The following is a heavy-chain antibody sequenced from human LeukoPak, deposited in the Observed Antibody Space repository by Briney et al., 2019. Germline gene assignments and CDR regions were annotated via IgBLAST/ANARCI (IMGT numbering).Heavy chain of an antibody. CDR3: ARGVGAYYYDSSGPYFDY. Sequence: PSETLSLTCAVYGGSFSGYYWSWIRQPPGKGLEWIGYIYYSGSTNYNPSLKSRVTISVDTSKNQFSLKLSSVTAADTAVYYCARGVGAYYYDSSGPYFDYWGQGTLVTVSS. CDR2: IYYSGST. V-gene: IGHV4-59*01. CDR1: GGSFSGYY. D-gene: IGHD3-22*01. J-gene: IGHJ4*02.